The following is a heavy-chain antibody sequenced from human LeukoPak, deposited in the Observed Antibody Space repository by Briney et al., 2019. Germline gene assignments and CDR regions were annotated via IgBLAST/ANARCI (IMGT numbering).Heavy chain of an antibody. Sequence: PSETLSLTCTVSGGSISSGSYYWSWIRQPAGKGQEWIGRIYTSGSTNYNPSLKSRVTISVDTSKNQFSLKLSSVTAADTAVYYCARDLSGCSSTSCYKWFDPWGQGTLVTVSS. CDR3: ARDLSGCSSTSCYKWFDP. D-gene: IGHD2-2*02. CDR1: GGSISSGSYY. V-gene: IGHV4-61*02. CDR2: IYTSGST. J-gene: IGHJ5*02.